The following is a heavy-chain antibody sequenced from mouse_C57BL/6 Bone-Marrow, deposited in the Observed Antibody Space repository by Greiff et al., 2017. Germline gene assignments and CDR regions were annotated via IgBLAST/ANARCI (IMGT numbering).Heavy chain of an antibody. V-gene: IGHV2-2*01. CDR2: IWSGGST. Sequence: VQLQQSGPGLVQPSQCLSISCTVSGFSFTSYGVHWVRQSPGKGLEWLGVIWSGGSTDYNAAFISRRSIRKDNSKSQVFFKMNSLQADDTAIYYCARGWCPFAYWGQGTLVTVSA. D-gene: IGHD1-1*02. CDR3: ARGWCPFAY. J-gene: IGHJ3*01. CDR1: GFSFTSYG.